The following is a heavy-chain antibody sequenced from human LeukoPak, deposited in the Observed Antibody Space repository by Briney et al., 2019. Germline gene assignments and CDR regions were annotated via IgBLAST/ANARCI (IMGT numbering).Heavy chain of an antibody. V-gene: IGHV4-39*07. CDR3: ARETALTGYYYYYYYYYMDV. Sequence: SETLSLTCTVSGGSISTSNYYWGWIRQPPGKGLEWIGNIFYSGSTYYSPSLRSRVTISLDTSKNQFSLKLSSVTAADTAVYYCARETALTGYYYYYYYYYMDVWGKGTTVTVSS. D-gene: IGHD3-9*01. CDR2: IFYSGST. CDR1: GGSISTSNYY. J-gene: IGHJ6*03.